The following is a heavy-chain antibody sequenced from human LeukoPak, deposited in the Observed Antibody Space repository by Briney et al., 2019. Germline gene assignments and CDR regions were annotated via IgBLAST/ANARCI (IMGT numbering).Heavy chain of an antibody. CDR2: IYYSGST. J-gene: IGHJ4*02. CDR1: GGSISSYY. Sequence: SETLSLPCTVSGGSISSYYWSWIRQPPGKGLEWIGYIYYSGSTNYNPSLKSRVTISVDTSKNQFSLELSSVTAADTAVYYCAWGGYSYDQPFDYWGQGTLVTVSS. V-gene: IGHV4-59*01. D-gene: IGHD5-18*01. CDR3: AWGGYSYDQPFDY.